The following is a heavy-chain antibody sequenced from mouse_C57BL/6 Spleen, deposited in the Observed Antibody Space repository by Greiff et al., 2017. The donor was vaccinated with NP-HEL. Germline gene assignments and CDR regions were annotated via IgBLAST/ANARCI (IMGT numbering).Heavy chain of an antibody. CDR1: GFNIKDDY. CDR3: TTMGCAY. CDR2: IDPENGDT. J-gene: IGHJ3*01. V-gene: IGHV14-4*01. Sequence: VQLQQSGAELVRPGASVKLSCTASGFNIKDDYMHWVKQRPEQGLEWIGWIDPENGDTEYASKFQGKATITADTSSNTAYLQLSSLTAEDTAVYYWTTMGCAYWGQGTLVTGSA.